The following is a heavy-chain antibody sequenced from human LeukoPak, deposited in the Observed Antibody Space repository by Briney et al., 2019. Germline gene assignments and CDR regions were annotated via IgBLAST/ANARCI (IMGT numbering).Heavy chain of an antibody. CDR1: GYSFTSYC. CDR3: GMSGDRVPLQDDVFDV. Sequence: GESLKISCKVSGYSFTSYCIGWVRRMPGKGLEWMGIIYPGDSGPTYSPSFQGQVTISVDKSISTAYLQWSSLQASDTAMYYCGMSGDRVPLQDDVFDVWGQGTMVTVST. V-gene: IGHV5-51*01. CDR2: IYPGDSGP. J-gene: IGHJ3*01. D-gene: IGHD1-26*01.